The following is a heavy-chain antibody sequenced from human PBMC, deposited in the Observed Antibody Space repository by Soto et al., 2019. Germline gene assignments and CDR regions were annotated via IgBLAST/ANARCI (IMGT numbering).Heavy chain of an antibody. J-gene: IGHJ4*02. CDR1: GYTFTNHG. Sequence: QVQLVQSGAEVKKPGASMKVSCKASGYTFTNHGISWVRQAPGQGLEWMGWVSAYNGDTKYAQKFQGRVTMTTDTPTSTAYMQLRSLRSDDTAVYYCARDPSNSSGYYQFFDYWGQGTLVTVSS. D-gene: IGHD3-22*01. CDR3: ARDPSNSSGYYQFFDY. V-gene: IGHV1-18*01. CDR2: VSAYNGDT.